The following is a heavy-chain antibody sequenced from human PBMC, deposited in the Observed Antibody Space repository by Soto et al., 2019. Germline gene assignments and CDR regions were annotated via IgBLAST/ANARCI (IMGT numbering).Heavy chain of an antibody. D-gene: IGHD6-19*01. Sequence: EAQLLESGGGLVQPGGSLRLSCAASGFSFSSYAMSWVRQAPGKGLEWVSAIDGGRGTTSYADSVKGRFTISRDKSKDKLFLQMNILGVEDTAVYYCAKDHSYRSGWIRNRLDSWGQGTLVTVSS. J-gene: IGHJ4*02. CDR1: GFSFSSYA. CDR2: IDGGRGTT. CDR3: AKDHSYRSGWIRNRLDS. V-gene: IGHV3-23*01.